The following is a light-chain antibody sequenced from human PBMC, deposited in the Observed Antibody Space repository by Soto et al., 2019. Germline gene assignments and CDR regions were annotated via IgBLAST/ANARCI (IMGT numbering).Light chain of an antibody. CDR2: KAS. CDR1: QGIRND. J-gene: IGKJ1*01. CDR3: QHYNSYSEA. Sequence: IQMTQPPSSLSASVGDRVTITCRASQGIRNDLGWYQQKPGKAPKLLIYKASTLKSGVPSRFSGSGSGTEFTLTISSLQPDDFATYYCQHYNSYSEAFGQGTKVDIK. V-gene: IGKV1-5*03.